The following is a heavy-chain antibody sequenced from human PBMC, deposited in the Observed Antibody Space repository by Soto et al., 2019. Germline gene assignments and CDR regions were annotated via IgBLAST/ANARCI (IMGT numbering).Heavy chain of an antibody. CDR2: IKPSGST. D-gene: IGHD6-19*01. Sequence: QVQLQQWGAGLLKPSETLSLTCAVYGGSFSGYYWSWIRQPPGKGLEWLGEIKPSGSTNYNPSLKSRVTISVDTSRNQFSLNLNSVTAADTAVYYCAGERTFNGWPSARDYWGQGTLVTVSS. CDR3: AGERTFNGWPSARDY. V-gene: IGHV4-34*01. CDR1: GGSFSGYY. J-gene: IGHJ4*02.